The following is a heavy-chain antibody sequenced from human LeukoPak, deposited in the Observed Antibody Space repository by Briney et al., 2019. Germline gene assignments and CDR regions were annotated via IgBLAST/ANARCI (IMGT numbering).Heavy chain of an antibody. CDR2: ITTSGGNT. Sequence: GGSLRLSCAASGFTFSNYAMSWVRQPPGKGLEWVSTITTSGGNTHYADSVKGRFTISRDNSKNTLYLQVNSLRAEDTAVYYCARRGDGGRSFDYWGQGTLVTVSS. V-gene: IGHV3-23*01. CDR1: GFTFSNYA. J-gene: IGHJ4*02. CDR3: ARRGDGGRSFDY. D-gene: IGHD4-23*01.